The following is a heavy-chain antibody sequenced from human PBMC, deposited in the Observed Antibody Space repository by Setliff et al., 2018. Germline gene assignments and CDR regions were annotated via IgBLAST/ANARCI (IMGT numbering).Heavy chain of an antibody. Sequence: LSLSCAASGFTFTSYAMRWVRQAPGKGLEWVSSISGSGANKYYADSVKGRFTISRDNSRNTLYLQMNSLRAEDTAVYFCARGGYDYDSPCFDPWGQGTLVTVSS. CDR2: ISGSGANK. CDR3: ARGGYDYDSPCFDP. CDR1: GFTFTSYA. V-gene: IGHV3-23*01. D-gene: IGHD3-22*01. J-gene: IGHJ5*02.